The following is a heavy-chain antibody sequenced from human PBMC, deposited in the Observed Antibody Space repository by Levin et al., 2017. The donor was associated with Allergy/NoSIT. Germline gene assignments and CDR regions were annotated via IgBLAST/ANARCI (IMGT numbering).Heavy chain of an antibody. CDR3: SVVPAAGRPFDY. CDR2: ISYDGSNK. V-gene: IGHV3-30*03. CDR1: GFTFSSYG. J-gene: IGHJ4*02. Sequence: GESLKISCAASGFTFSSYGMHWVRQAPGKGLEWVAVISYDGSNKYYADSVKGRFTISRDNSKNTLYLQMNSLRAEDTAVYYCSVVPAAGRPFDYWGQGTLVTVSS. D-gene: IGHD2-2*01.